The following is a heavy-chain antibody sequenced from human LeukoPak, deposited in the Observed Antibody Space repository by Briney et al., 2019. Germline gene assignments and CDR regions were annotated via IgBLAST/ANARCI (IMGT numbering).Heavy chain of an antibody. Sequence: SVKVSCKASGYTFTSYGISWVRQAPGQGLEWMGGIIPIFGTANYAQKFQGRVTITADESTSTAYMELSSLRSEDTAVYYCARREEVPAATNYYYYMDVWGKGTTVTVSS. CDR1: GYTFTSYG. CDR2: IIPIFGTA. J-gene: IGHJ6*03. D-gene: IGHD2-2*01. V-gene: IGHV1-69*13. CDR3: ARREEVPAATNYYYYMDV.